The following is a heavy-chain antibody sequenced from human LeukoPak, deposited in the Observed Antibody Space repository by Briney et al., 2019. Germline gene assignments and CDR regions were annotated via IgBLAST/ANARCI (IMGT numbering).Heavy chain of an antibody. CDR2: IIPIFGTA. CDR3: ARDNYAGANWFDP. CDR1: VGTFISYA. V-gene: IGHV1-69*05. J-gene: IGHJ5*02. D-gene: IGHD1-7*01. Sequence: GSAVKVSCKACVGTFISYAISWVRQAPGQGLDGMGGIIPIFGTANYAQKSQGRVTITTDESTSTAYMELSSLRSEDTAVYYCARDNYAGANWFDPWGQGTLVTVSS.